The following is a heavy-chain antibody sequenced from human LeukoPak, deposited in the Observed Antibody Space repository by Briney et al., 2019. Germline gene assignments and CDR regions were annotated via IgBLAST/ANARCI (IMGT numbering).Heavy chain of an antibody. J-gene: IGHJ4*02. CDR1: GFTFSSYG. CDR3: ARDYPPYYDFWSGYRYFDY. V-gene: IGHV3-30*03. Sequence: GGSLRLSCAASGFTFSSYGMHWVRQAPGKGLEWVAVISYDGSNKYYADSVKGRFTISRDNAKNSLYLQMNSLRAEDTAVYYCARDYPPYYDFWSGYRYFDYWGQGTLVTVSS. D-gene: IGHD3-3*01. CDR2: ISYDGSNK.